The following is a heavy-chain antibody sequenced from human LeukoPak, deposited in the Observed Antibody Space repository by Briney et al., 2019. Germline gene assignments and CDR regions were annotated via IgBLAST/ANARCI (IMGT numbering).Heavy chain of an antibody. D-gene: IGHD6-19*01. Sequence: NPGGSLILSCAASGFTFSDYYMSWIRQAPGKGLEWVSYISSSSSYTNYADSVKGRFTISRDNAKNSLYLQMNSLRAEDTAVYYCARDLEAVAGTIDYWGQGTLVTVSS. J-gene: IGHJ4*02. CDR3: ARDLEAVAGTIDY. CDR1: GFTFSDYY. CDR2: ISSSSSYT. V-gene: IGHV3-11*06.